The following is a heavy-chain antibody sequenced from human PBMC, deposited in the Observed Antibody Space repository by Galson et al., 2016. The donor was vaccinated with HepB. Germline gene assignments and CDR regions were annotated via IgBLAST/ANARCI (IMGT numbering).Heavy chain of an antibody. V-gene: IGHV3-33*08. CDR2: IWFDGSNT. CDR3: ARDSFYCITTSCLPYYFDN. CDR1: GFTFNTYG. Sequence: SLRLSCAASGFTFNTYGIWVRQAPGKGLEWVAVIWFDGSNTFYADSVRGRFTISRDNAKNTLDLQMNSLRPEDTALYYCARDSFYCITTSCLPYYFDNWGQGTRVTVSS. D-gene: IGHD2-15*01. J-gene: IGHJ4*02.